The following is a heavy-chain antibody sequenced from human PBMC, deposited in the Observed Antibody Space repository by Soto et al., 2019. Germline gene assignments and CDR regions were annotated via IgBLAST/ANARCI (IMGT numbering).Heavy chain of an antibody. CDR1: GYSISSGYY. CDR2: IYHSGST. Sequence: SETLSLTCAVSGYSISSGYYWGWIRQPPGKGLEWIGSIYHSGSTYYNPSLKSRVTISVDTSKNQFSLKLSSVTAADTAVYYCARGSSAARDWFDPWGQGTLVTVSS. J-gene: IGHJ5*02. V-gene: IGHV4-38-2*01. CDR3: ARGSSAARDWFDP. D-gene: IGHD6-6*01.